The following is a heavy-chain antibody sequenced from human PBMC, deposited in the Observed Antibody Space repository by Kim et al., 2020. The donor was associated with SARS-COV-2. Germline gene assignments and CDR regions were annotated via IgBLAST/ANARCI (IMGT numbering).Heavy chain of an antibody. V-gene: IGHV3-53*04. CDR1: GFTVSSNY. CDR3: ASTDDYGDYDNQYYYYYYGMDV. D-gene: IGHD4-17*01. Sequence: GGSLRLSCAASGFTVSSNYMSWVRQAPGKGLEWVSVIYSGGSTYYADSVKGRFTISRHNSKNTLYLQMNSLRAEDTAVYYCASTDDYGDYDNQYYYYYYGMDVWGQGTTVTVSS. CDR2: IYSGGST. J-gene: IGHJ6*02.